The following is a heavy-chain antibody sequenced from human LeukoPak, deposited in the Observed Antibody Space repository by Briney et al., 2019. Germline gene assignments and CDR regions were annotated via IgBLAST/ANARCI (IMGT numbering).Heavy chain of an antibody. CDR2: IYPGDSDT. CDR3: AMSYYYDSSGSHYGMDV. D-gene: IGHD3-22*01. CDR1: GXSFTSYW. Sequence: GESLKISCKGSGXSFTSYWIGWVRQMPGKGLEWMGIIYPGDSDTRYSPSFQGQVTISADKSISTAYLQWSSLKASDTAMYYCAMSYYYDSSGSHYGMDVWGQGTTVTVSS. J-gene: IGHJ6*02. V-gene: IGHV5-51*01.